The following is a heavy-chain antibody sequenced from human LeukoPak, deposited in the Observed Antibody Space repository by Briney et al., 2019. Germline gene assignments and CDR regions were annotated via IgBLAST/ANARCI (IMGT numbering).Heavy chain of an antibody. J-gene: IGHJ4*02. D-gene: IGHD3-22*01. CDR3: ARAHYYDSSGYPRDY. V-gene: IGHV1-18*01. CDR2: ISAYNGNT. Sequence: ASVKVSCKASGYTFTSYGISWVRQAPGQGLEWMGWISAYNGNTNYAQKLQGRVTMTTDTSTSTAYMELRSLRFDDTAVYYCARAHYYDSSGYPRDYWGQGTLVTVSS. CDR1: GYTFTSYG.